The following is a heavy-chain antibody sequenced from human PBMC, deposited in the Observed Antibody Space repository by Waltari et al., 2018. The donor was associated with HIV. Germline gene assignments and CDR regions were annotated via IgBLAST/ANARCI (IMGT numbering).Heavy chain of an antibody. Sequence: QLQLQESGPGLVKPSETLSLTCTVSGGSISSSSYYWGWIRQPPGKGLEWIGSIYYSGSTYYNPSLKSRVTISVDTSKNQFSLKLSSVTAADTAVYYCASNSRILTGYPDYWGQGTLVTVSS. CDR3: ASNSRILTGYPDY. V-gene: IGHV4-39*01. D-gene: IGHD3-9*01. CDR1: GGSISSSSYY. CDR2: IYYSGST. J-gene: IGHJ4*02.